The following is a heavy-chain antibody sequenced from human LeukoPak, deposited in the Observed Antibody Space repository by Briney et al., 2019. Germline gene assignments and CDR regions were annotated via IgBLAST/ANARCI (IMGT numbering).Heavy chain of an antibody. CDR2: TYYRSKWYY. V-gene: IGHV6-1*01. Sequence: SQTLSLTCAISGDSVSSNTASWNWIRQSPSRGLEWLGRTYYRSKWYYDYSLSLKGRITINPDTSENQFSLHLSSMTPEDTAVYYCTRDFDYWGQGTLVTVSS. CDR1: GDSVSSNTAS. J-gene: IGHJ4*02. CDR3: TRDFDY.